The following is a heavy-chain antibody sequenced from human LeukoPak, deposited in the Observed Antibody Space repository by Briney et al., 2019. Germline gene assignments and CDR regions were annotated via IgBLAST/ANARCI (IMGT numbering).Heavy chain of an antibody. V-gene: IGHV3-21*01. CDR2: ISSSSSYI. J-gene: IGHJ4*02. CDR1: KFTFSSYS. CDR3: ARGLGSIVDY. D-gene: IGHD3-10*01. Sequence: GGSLRLSCAASKFTFSSYSMNWVRQAPGKGLEWVSSISSSSSYIYYADSVKGRFTISRDNAKNSLYLQMNSLRAEDTAVYYCARGLGSIVDYWGQGTLVTVSS.